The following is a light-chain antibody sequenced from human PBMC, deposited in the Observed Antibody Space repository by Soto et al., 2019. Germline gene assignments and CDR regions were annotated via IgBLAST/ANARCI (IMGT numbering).Light chain of an antibody. CDR2: GAF. J-gene: IGKJ3*01. V-gene: IGKV3-20*01. CDR1: QSVRSSY. CDR3: QQYGTSFT. Sequence: EVVLTQSPGTLSLSPGESATLSCRASQSVRSSYLAWYQQKPGQAPRLLIFGAFRRATGIPDRFSGSGSGTDFTLTISGLEPEDFAVYYCQQYGTSFTFGPGTKVDIK.